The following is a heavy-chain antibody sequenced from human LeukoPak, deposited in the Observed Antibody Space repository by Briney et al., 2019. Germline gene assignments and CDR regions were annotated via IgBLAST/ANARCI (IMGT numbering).Heavy chain of an antibody. V-gene: IGHV1-2*02. Sequence: GASVKVSCQASGYTFTRFYIHWLRQAPGQGLDWMGWINPNSGGTNYEQNFRGRVTMTGDTSSSTAYMELSGLRSDDTAVYYCARDLFVAGTYYYGMDVWGQGTTVTVSS. CDR1: GYTFTRFY. CDR2: INPNSGGT. J-gene: IGHJ6*02. CDR3: ARDLFVAGTYYYGMDV. D-gene: IGHD6-19*01.